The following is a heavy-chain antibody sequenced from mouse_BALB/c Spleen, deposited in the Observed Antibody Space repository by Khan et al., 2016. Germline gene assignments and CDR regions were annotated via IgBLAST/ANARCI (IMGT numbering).Heavy chain of an antibody. CDR1: GYSFTSDYV. J-gene: IGHJ2*01. D-gene: IGHD3-1*01. Sequence: EVQLQESGPGLVKPSQSLSLTCTVTGYSFTSDYVCNWIQQLPGSKLGWMCFISHSGSTTYKPSLKSRISITRDTSNNKFFLQLNSVTTEDTATYYCARSGICYFDCWGEGTTLTVSS. CDR3: ARSGICYFDC. CDR2: ISHSGST. V-gene: IGHV3-2*02.